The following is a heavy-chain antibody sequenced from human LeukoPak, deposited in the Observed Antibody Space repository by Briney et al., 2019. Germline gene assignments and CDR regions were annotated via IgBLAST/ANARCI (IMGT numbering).Heavy chain of an antibody. CDR2: IIPIFGTA. CDR3: AREITMVRGVIIPYFDY. D-gene: IGHD3-10*01. V-gene: IGHV1-69*01. J-gene: IGHJ4*02. CDR1: GGTFSSYT. Sequence: ASVKVSCKASGGTFSSYTISWVRQAPGQGLEWMGGIIPIFGTANYAQKFQGRVTITADESTSTAYMELSSLRSEDTAVYYCAREITMVRGVIIPYFDYWGQGTLVTVSS.